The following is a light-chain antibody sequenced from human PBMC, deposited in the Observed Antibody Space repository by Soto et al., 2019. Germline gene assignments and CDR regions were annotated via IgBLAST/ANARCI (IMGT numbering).Light chain of an antibody. Sequence: QSALTQPRSVSGSPGQSVAISCTGTSDDVGGYNYVSWYQQYPGKAPKLIIYEVSKRPSRVPDRFSGSKSGNMASLTISGVQAEDEADYYCCSYAGSPYVFGTGTKLTAL. CDR2: EVS. J-gene: IGLJ1*01. CDR3: CSYAGSPYV. V-gene: IGLV2-11*01. CDR1: SDDVGGYNY.